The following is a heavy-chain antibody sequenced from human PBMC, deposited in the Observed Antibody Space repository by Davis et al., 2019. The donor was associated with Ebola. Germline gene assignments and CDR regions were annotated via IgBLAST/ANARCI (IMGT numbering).Heavy chain of an antibody. D-gene: IGHD3-3*01. Sequence: SETLSLTCTVSGGSISSYFWSWIRQPPGKGLEWIGYVYYSGTTNYNPSLKSRVTISVDTSKSQFSLRLNSVTAADTAVYYCARQHLRFLEWLGDYWGRGILVTVSS. CDR2: VYYSGTT. J-gene: IGHJ4*01. CDR1: GGSISSYF. V-gene: IGHV4-59*08. CDR3: ARQHLRFLEWLGDY.